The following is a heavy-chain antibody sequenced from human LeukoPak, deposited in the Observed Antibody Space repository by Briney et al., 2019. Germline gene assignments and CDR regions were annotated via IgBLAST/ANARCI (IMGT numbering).Heavy chain of an antibody. D-gene: IGHD6-19*01. CDR1: GFTFSSCA. Sequence: GGSLRLSCAASGFTFSSCAMSWVRQAPGKGLEWVSAISASVDSTYYADSVKGRFTISRDNSKNTLFLQLNNLRAEDTAIYYCAKGDSSGWYKSNWFDHWGQGTLVTVSS. V-gene: IGHV3-23*01. J-gene: IGHJ5*02. CDR2: ISASVDST. CDR3: AKGDSSGWYKSNWFDH.